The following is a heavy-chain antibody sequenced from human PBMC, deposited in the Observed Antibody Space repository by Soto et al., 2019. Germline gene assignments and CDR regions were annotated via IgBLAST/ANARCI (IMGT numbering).Heavy chain of an antibody. V-gene: IGHV4-34*01. CDR3: AREGGRHCSPTRCYNDFDI. J-gene: IGHJ3*02. CDR1: GGSFSGYY. CDR2: INHSGST. Sequence: SETLSLTCAVYGGSFSGYYWSWIRQPPGKRLEWIGEINHSGSTNYNPSLKSRVTISVDTSKNQFSLKLSSVTAADTAVYYCAREGGRHCSPTRCYNDFDIWGQGTMVTVSS. D-gene: IGHD2-2*02.